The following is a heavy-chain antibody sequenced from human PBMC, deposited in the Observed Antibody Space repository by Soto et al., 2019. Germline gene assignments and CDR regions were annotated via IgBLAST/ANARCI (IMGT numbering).Heavy chain of an antibody. V-gene: IGHV5-51*01. CDR1: AYIFTKYG. CDR2: IYPDESDN. D-gene: IGHD5-12*01. Sequence: PGEALKISCKRPAYIFTKYGISRVPQMPGKCLEGMGIIYPDESDNRYSTSLQGQVIISADKYISTAYLQWSSLKASDTAMYYCVRMGFSGGGYLSYYYYGMDIWGQGTTVTVCS. J-gene: IGHJ6*02. CDR3: VRMGFSGGGYLSYYYYGMDI.